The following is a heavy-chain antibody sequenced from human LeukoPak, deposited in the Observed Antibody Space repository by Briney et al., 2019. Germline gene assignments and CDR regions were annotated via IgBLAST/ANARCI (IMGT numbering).Heavy chain of an antibody. Sequence: ETLSLTCAVYGGSFSGYYWSWIRQAPGKGLEWVSSISSSSSYIYYADSVKGRFTISRDNAKNSLYLQMNSLRAEDTAVYYCARSFRGWFGEVLNTPYDYWGQGTLVTVSS. V-gene: IGHV3-21*01. CDR1: GGSFSGYY. CDR3: ARSFRGWFGEVLNTPYDY. CDR2: ISSSSSYI. D-gene: IGHD3-10*01. J-gene: IGHJ4*02.